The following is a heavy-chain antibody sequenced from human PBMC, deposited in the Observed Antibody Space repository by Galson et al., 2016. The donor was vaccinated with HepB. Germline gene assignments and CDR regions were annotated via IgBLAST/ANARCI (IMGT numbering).Heavy chain of an antibody. CDR1: GGSLSSFA. J-gene: IGHJ5*02. V-gene: IGHV1-69*01. D-gene: IGHD6-6*01. Sequence: VKVSCKASGGSLSSFAISWVRQAPGQGLEWMGGLTPLYSKSTYAQKFQGRVTFTADESSNTAYMEMRSLTPDDTAVYFCARDREITGRPEGWFDPWGQGSLVTVSS. CDR3: ARDREITGRPEGWFDP. CDR2: LTPLYSKS.